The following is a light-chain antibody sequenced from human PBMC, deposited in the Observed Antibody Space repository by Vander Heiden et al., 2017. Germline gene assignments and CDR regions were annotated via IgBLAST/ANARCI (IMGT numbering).Light chain of an antibody. J-gene: IGKJ4*01. Sequence: DIVMTQSPLSLPVTPGEPASISCRSSQSLLHSNGYNYLHWYLQKPGQSPQLMIYLGSNRASGVPDRFSGSGSGTDFTLKISRVEAEDVGVYYCRQSVQSPITFGGGTKVEIK. CDR1: QSLLHSNGYNY. CDR3: RQSVQSPIT. CDR2: LGS. V-gene: IGKV2-28*01.